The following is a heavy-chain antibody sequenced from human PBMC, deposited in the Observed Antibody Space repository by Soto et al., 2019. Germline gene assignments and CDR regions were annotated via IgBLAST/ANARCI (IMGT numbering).Heavy chain of an antibody. J-gene: IGHJ4*02. CDR2: IYYSGST. D-gene: IGHD3-22*01. Sequence: PSETLSLTCTVSGGSIGSSDYYWGFIRQPPGKGLEWIGTIYYSGSTYYNPSLKSRVTISVDASKNQFSLNLNSVTAADTAVYYCVRQRRYYYYSSGYPDYWGQGTLVT. CDR3: VRQRRYYYYSSGYPDY. V-gene: IGHV4-39*01. CDR1: GGSIGSSDYY.